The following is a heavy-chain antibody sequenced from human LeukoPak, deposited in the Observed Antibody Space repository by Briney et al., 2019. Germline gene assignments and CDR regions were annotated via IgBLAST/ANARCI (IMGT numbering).Heavy chain of an antibody. J-gene: IGHJ4*02. CDR1: GFTFCHYW. CDR2: IKQDGGEE. D-gene: IGHD3-10*02. Sequence: GGSLRLSCAASGFTFCHYWMSWVPQAPGKGLEWVANIKQDGGEEYYVGSVKGRFTISRDNAKDSLYLQMNSLRAEDTAVYYCARDGTRGYYVYEKWGQGTLVTVSS. V-gene: IGHV3-7*04. CDR3: ARDGTRGYYVYEK.